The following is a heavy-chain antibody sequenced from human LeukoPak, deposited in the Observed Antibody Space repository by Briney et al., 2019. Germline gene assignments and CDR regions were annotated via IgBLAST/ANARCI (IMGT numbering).Heavy chain of an antibody. J-gene: IGHJ5*02. D-gene: IGHD1-26*01. CDR3: ARVGGISLNWFDP. CDR2: IYYSGST. Sequence: SETLSLTCTVSGGSISSGDYYWSWIRQPPGKGLEGIGYIYYSGSTYYNPSLKSRVTISVDTSKNQFSLKLSSVTAADTAVYYCARVGGISLNWFDPWGQGTLVTVSS. V-gene: IGHV4-30-4*01. CDR1: GGSISSGDYY.